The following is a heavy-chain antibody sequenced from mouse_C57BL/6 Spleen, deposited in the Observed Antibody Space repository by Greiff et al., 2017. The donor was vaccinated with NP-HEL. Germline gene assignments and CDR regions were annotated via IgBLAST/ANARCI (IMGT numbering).Heavy chain of an antibody. Sequence: EVKLVESGPGMVKPSQSLSLTCTVTGYSITSGYDWHWIRHFPGNKLEWMGYISYSGSTNYNPSLKSRISITHDTSKNHFFLKLNSVTTEDTATYYCARDLRMGPFAYWGQGTLVTVSA. V-gene: IGHV3-1*01. CDR3: ARDLRMGPFAY. CDR2: ISYSGST. D-gene: IGHD3-2*02. J-gene: IGHJ3*01. CDR1: GYSITSGYD.